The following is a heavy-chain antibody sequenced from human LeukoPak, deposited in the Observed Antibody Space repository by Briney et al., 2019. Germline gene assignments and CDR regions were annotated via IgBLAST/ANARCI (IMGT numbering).Heavy chain of an antibody. D-gene: IGHD3-3*01. CDR1: GYTFTSYG. CDR2: ISAYNGNT. J-gene: IGHJ6*03. CDR3: ARDHLYNVYDFWSGYYQRDYYYYMDV. V-gene: IGHV1-18*01. Sequence: ASVKVSCKASGYTFTSYGISWVRQAPGQGLEWMGWISAYNGNTNYAQKLQGRVTMTTDTSTSTAYMGLRSLRSDDTAVYYCARDHLYNVYDFWSGYYQRDYYYYMDVWGKGTTVTVSS.